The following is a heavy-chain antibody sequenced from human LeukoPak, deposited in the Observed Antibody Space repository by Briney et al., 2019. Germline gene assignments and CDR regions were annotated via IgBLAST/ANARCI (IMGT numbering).Heavy chain of an antibody. V-gene: IGHV4-59*01. D-gene: IGHD3-10*01. Sequence: SETLSLTCTVSGGSIGTYYWSWIRQPPGKGLEWIGYIYYSGSTSYNPSLKSRVTISVDTSKNQFSLKLSSATAADTAVYYCARGFGSGSRLDNWGQGTLVTVSS. CDR3: ARGFGSGSRLDN. CDR2: IYYSGST. CDR1: GGSIGTYY. J-gene: IGHJ4*02.